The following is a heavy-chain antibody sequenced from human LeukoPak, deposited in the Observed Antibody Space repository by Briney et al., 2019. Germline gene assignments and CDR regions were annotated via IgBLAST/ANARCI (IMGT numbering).Heavy chain of an antibody. CDR1: GGSLSNYY. V-gene: IGHV4-34*01. CDR2: INHSGST. CDR3: ARGPASGSNFAWFDP. Sequence: SETLSLTCAVYGGSLSNYYWSWIRQPPGKGLEWIGEINHSGSTKYNPSLKSRVTISVDMSKNQFSLELSSATAADTAVYYCARGPASGSNFAWFDPWGQGTLVTVSS. J-gene: IGHJ5*02. D-gene: IGHD3-10*01.